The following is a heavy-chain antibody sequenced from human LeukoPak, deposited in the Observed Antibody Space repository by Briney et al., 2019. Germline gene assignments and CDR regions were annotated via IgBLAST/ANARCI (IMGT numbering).Heavy chain of an antibody. CDR2: ISYDGSNK. V-gene: IGHV3-30*04. D-gene: IGHD3-10*01. Sequence: GGSLRLSCAASGFTFSSYAMHWVRQAPGKGLEWVTIISYDGSNKYYADSVKGRFTISRDNSKNTLYLQMNSLRVEDTAVYYCATDRPYITSWYGCSTPWGQGTLVTVSS. CDR1: GFTFSSYA. J-gene: IGHJ5*02. CDR3: ATDRPYITSWYGCSTP.